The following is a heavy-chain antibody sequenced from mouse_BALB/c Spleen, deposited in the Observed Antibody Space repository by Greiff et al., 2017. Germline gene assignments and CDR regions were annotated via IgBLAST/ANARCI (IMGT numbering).Heavy chain of an antibody. V-gene: IGHV2-9*02. CDR3: ARNFDY. CDR1: GFSLTSYG. Sequence: VKVVESGPGLVAPSQSLSITCTASGFSLTSYGVHWVRQPPGKGLEWLGVIWAGGSTNYNSALMSRLSISKDNSKSQVFLKMNSLQTDDTAMYYCARNFDYWGQGTTLTVSS. CDR2: IWAGGST. J-gene: IGHJ2*01.